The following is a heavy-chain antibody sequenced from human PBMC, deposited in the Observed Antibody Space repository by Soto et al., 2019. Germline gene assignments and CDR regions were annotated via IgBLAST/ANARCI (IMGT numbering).Heavy chain of an antibody. CDR3: AKGVLSVDS. CDR2: INNSGGST. CDR1: GFTFSSYA. V-gene: IGHV3-23*01. J-gene: IGHJ4*02. Sequence: EVHLLESGGGLVQPGGSLRLSCAASGFTFSSYAMMWVHQAPGKGLEWVSGINNSGGSTYYADSVKGRFTISRDNSKNTLYLEMNSLRAENTAVYYCAKGVLSVDSWGQGTLVTVSS.